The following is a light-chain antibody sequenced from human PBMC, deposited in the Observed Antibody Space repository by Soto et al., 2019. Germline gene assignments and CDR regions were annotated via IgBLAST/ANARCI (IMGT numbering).Light chain of an antibody. J-gene: IGKJ3*01. CDR3: QQYNSYSQFT. CDR1: QSIKNW. V-gene: IGKV1-5*03. Sequence: DIQMTQSPSTLSASVGDRVTITCRASQSIKNWLAWYQQKPGEAPKLLIYKASTLESGVPSRFSGSGSGTEFTLTISCLQPDDVATYYRQQYNSYSQFTFGPGTKVDIK. CDR2: KAS.